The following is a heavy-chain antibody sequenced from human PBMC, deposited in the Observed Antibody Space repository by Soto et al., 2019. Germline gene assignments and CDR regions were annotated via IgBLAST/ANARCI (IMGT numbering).Heavy chain of an antibody. D-gene: IGHD3-16*02. J-gene: IGHJ4*02. CDR1: GFTFDDYA. V-gene: IGHV3-9*01. Sequence: HPGGSLRLSCAASGFTFDDYAMHWVRQAPGKGLEWVSGISWNSGSIGYADSVKGRFTISRDNAKNSLYLQMNSLRAEDTALYYCAKASKSSIMITFGGVIGSFDYWGQGTLVTVSS. CDR2: ISWNSGSI. CDR3: AKASKSSIMITFGGVIGSFDY.